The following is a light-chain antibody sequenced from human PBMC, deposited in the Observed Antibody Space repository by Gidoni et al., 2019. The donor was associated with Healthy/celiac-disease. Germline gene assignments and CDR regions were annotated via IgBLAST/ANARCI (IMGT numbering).Light chain of an antibody. Sequence: EIVMTKSPATLSVSPGERSPLSCRASQSVSSNLAWYQQKPGQAPRLLLYGASTRATGIQARFSGSGSGTEFTLTISSLQSEDFAVYYCQQYNNGPPSTFGGGTKVEIK. CDR2: GAS. J-gene: IGKJ4*01. CDR1: QSVSSN. CDR3: QQYNNGPPST. V-gene: IGKV3-15*01.